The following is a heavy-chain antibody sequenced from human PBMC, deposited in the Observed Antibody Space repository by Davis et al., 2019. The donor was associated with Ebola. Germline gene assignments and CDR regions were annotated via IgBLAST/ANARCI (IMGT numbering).Heavy chain of an antibody. Sequence: ASVKVSCKASGYTFFTYGISWVRQAPGQGLEWMGWISAYNGNIKSAQKFQGRVTMTTDTSTSTAYMELRSLRSDDTAVYYCARDLRYYYDSSGYGSGYYFDYWGQGTLVTVSS. CDR3: ARDLRYYYDSSGYGSGYYFDY. V-gene: IGHV1-18*01. D-gene: IGHD3-22*01. J-gene: IGHJ4*02. CDR2: ISAYNGNI. CDR1: GYTFFTYG.